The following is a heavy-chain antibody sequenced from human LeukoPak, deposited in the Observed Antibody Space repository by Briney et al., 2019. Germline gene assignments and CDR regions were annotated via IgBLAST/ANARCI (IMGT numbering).Heavy chain of an antibody. V-gene: IGHV1-8*02. Sequence: ASVKVSCKASGYTFTGYYIHWVRQATGQGLEWMGWMNPNSGNTGYAQKFQGRVTMTRNTSISTAYMELSSLRSEDTAVYYCARPSGYYYYYYYYMDVWGKGTTVTVSS. CDR2: MNPNSGNT. J-gene: IGHJ6*03. CDR3: ARPSGYYYYYYYYMDV. D-gene: IGHD3-22*01. CDR1: GYTFTGYY.